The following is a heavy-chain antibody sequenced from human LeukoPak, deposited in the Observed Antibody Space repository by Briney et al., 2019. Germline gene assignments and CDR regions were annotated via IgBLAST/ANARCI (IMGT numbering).Heavy chain of an antibody. V-gene: IGHV3-66*01. CDR1: GFTVSSNY. J-gene: IGHJ4*02. CDR2: IYSGGST. CDR3: ARAPYSSGPYYFDY. D-gene: IGHD6-19*01. Sequence: GGSLRLSCAASGFTVSSNYMSWVRQAPGKGLERVSVIYSGGSTYYADSVKGRFTISRDNSKNMLYLQMNSLRAEDTAVFYCARAPYSSGPYYFDYWGQGTLVTVSS.